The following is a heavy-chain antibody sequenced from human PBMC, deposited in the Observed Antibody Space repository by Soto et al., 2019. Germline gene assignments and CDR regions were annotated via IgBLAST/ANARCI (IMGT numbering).Heavy chain of an antibody. V-gene: IGHV1-18*01. J-gene: IGHJ6*02. CDR2: ISAYNGNT. CDR3: ASGDCSSTSCYRTLYYYYGMDV. CDR1: GYTFTSYG. Sequence: ASVKVSCKASGYTFTSYGISWVRQAPGQGLEWMGWISAYNGNTNYAQKLQGRVTMTTDTSTSTAYMELRSLRSDDTAVYYCASGDCSSTSCYRTLYYYYGMDVWGQGTTVTVSS. D-gene: IGHD2-2*01.